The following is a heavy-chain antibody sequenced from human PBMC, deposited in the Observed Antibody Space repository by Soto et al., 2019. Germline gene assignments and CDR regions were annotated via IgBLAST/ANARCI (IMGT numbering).Heavy chain of an antibody. Sequence: QITLNESGPTVVRPTETLTLTCRFSGFSLTTSGVGVGWIRQSPGKAPEWLARIYWDDDKRYSASLTSRLTITKDTSKNQVVLTVSDLDPTDTATYYCAHRVLRTVFGLVTTTAIYFDFWGQGTPVAVSS. CDR1: GFSLTTSGVG. D-gene: IGHD3-3*01. V-gene: IGHV2-5*02. CDR2: IYWDDDK. J-gene: IGHJ4*02. CDR3: AHRVLRTVFGLVTTTAIYFDF.